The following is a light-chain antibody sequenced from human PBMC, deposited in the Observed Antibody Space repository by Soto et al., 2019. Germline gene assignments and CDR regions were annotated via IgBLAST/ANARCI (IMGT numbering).Light chain of an antibody. Sequence: ETLMTQSPATLSVSPGERATLSFRASQSVNNSLAWYQQKLGQAPRVLIYGASTRATGIPARFTGSGSGTEFILTITSLQSEDSAVYYCQEYNTWPWTFGQGTKVDIK. CDR3: QEYNTWPWT. V-gene: IGKV3-15*01. CDR1: QSVNNS. CDR2: GAS. J-gene: IGKJ1*01.